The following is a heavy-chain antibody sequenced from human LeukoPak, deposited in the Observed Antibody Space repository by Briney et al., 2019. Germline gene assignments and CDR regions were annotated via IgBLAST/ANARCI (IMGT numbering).Heavy chain of an antibody. CDR1: GGTFNSYG. V-gene: IGHV1-69*10. J-gene: IGHJ4*02. D-gene: IGHD2-21*02. CDR2: IIPIDGIA. CDR3: ATGPQHSCGGGCYSDYFDY. Sequence: ASVKVSCKASGGTFNSYGISWVRQAPGQGLEWRGRIIPIDGIANYAQKFQGRVTITADKSTSTAYMELSSLRSEDTAVYYCATGPQHSCGGGCYSDYFDYWGQGTLVTVSS.